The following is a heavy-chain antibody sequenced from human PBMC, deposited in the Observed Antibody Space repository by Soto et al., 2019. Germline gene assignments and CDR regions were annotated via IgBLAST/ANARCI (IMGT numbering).Heavy chain of an antibody. J-gene: IGHJ4*02. Sequence: EVQLLESGGGLVQPGGSLRLSCAASGFTFSSYAMTWVRQAPGKGLEWVSAISGSGNTSYYADSVKGRFTISRDSSKKMLYLQMNSLRPEDTAVYYCAKDRGRTWYEDYWDQGTLVTVSS. V-gene: IGHV3-23*01. CDR1: GFTFSSYA. CDR3: AKDRGRTWYEDY. CDR2: ISGSGNTS. D-gene: IGHD6-13*01.